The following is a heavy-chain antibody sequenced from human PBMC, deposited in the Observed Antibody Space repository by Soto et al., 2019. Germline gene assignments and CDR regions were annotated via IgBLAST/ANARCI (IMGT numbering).Heavy chain of an antibody. V-gene: IGHV1-2*02. D-gene: IGHD2-2*01. CDR2: INPNSGGT. CDR3: ARDRSSTSWNNWFDP. CDR1: GYTFTGYY. J-gene: IGHJ5*02. Sequence: QVQLVQSGAEVKKPGASVKVSCKASGYTFTGYYMHWVRQAPGQGLEWMGWINPNSGGTNYAQKFQGRVTMTRDTDISTDYMELSRLRSDDTAVYYCARDRSSTSWNNWFDPWGQGTLVTVSS.